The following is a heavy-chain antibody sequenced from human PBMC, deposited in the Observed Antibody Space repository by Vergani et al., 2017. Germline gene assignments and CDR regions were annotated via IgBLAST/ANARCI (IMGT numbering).Heavy chain of an antibody. V-gene: IGHV3-74*01. CDR3: VRARCSGPCFMSNWFDS. J-gene: IGHJ5*01. CDR1: GFSFSGYW. Sequence: EGKLGESGGGLMHPGGSLRLSCEGSGFSFSGYWMHWVRQSPEKGLVWVSRIKSDGSITNYADSVKGRFTIDRDNAKNTLYLEMNSLRGDETAIYYCVRARCSGPCFMSNWFDSWGQGSKVTVSS. CDR2: IKSDGSIT. D-gene: IGHD5-12*01.